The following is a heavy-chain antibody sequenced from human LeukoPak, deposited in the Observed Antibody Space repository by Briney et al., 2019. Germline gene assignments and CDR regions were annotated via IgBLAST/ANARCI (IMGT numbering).Heavy chain of an antibody. D-gene: IGHD3-3*01. CDR3: AKAYPPLYYDFWSVYYTGDAFDI. V-gene: IGHV3-23*01. J-gene: IGHJ3*02. CDR1: GFTFSSYA. CDR2: ISGSGGST. Sequence: PGGSLRLSCAASGFTFSSYAMSWVRQAPGKGLEWVSAISGSGGSTYYADSVKGRFTISRDNSKNTLYLQMNSLRADDTAVYYCAKAYPPLYYDFWSVYYTGDAFDIWGQGTMVTVSS.